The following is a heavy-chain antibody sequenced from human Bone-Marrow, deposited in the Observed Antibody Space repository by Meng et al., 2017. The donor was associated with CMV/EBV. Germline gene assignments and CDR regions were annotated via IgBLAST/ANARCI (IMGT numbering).Heavy chain of an antibody. CDR3: ARVGTTRRIYGMDV. CDR1: GGSVSSGSYY. D-gene: IGHD1-14*01. Sequence: GSLRLSCTVSGGSVSSGSYYWSWIRQPPGKGLEWIGYIYYSGSTNYNPSLKSRVTISVDTSKNQFSLKLSSVTAADTAVYYCARVGTTRRIYGMDVWGQGTTVTVSS. J-gene: IGHJ6*02. V-gene: IGHV4-61*01. CDR2: IYYSGST.